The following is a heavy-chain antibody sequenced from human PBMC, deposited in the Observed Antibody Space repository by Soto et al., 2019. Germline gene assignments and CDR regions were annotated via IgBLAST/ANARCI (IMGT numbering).Heavy chain of an antibody. J-gene: IGHJ4*02. Sequence: TLSLTCTVSGASISSGDYFWSWIRQSPGKGLEWIGYIYDSGSSYYNPSLKSRVTMSVDTSKNQFSLKLRSVTAADTAVYYCAREKAYISGPKNFDYWGQGTLVTVSS. CDR1: GASISSGDYF. CDR2: IYDSGSS. V-gene: IGHV4-30-4*01. D-gene: IGHD5-18*01. CDR3: AREKAYISGPKNFDY.